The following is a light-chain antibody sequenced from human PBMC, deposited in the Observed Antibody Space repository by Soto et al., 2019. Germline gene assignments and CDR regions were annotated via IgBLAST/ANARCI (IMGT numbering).Light chain of an antibody. J-gene: IGKJ1*01. CDR1: QSVSSN. V-gene: IGKV3-20*01. CDR2: GAS. Sequence: EIVMTQSPATLSVSPGERATLSCRASQSVSSNLAWYQQKPGQAPRLLIYGASTRATGIPDRFSGSGSGTDFTLTISRLEPEDFAMYYCQQYGSSPTFGQGTKVEIK. CDR3: QQYGSSPT.